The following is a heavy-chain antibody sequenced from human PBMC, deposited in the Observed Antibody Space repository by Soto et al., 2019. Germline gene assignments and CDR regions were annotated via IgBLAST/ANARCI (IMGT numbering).Heavy chain of an antibody. J-gene: IGHJ3*01. D-gene: IGHD3-3*01. CDR2: IRNKVYGETT. V-gene: IGHV3-49*03. Sequence: EVELVESGGGLVQPGRSLRLSCTTSGFNFEDYPMSWFRQTPGKGLEWVSYIRNKVYGETTEYAASVKGRFIHSRDDSTRIVYLQMNSLKTDDTAVYYCARAVRVSGDAFDAWGQGTKVTVSS. CDR3: ARAVRVSGDAFDA. CDR1: GFNFEDYP.